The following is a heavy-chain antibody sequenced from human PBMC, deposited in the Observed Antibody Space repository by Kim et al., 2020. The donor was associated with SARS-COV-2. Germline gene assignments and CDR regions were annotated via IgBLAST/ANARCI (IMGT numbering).Heavy chain of an antibody. CDR2: ISYDGSNK. CDR3: ARIRPMYSSSWYESGKGNSSYYGMDV. D-gene: IGHD6-13*01. Sequence: GGSLRLSCAASGFTFSSYGMHWVRQAPGKGLEWVAVISYDGSNKYYADSVKGRFTISRDNSKNTLYLQMNSLRAEDTAVYYCARIRPMYSSSWYESGKGNSSYYGMDVWGQGTTVTVSS. V-gene: IGHV3-33*05. CDR1: GFTFSSYG. J-gene: IGHJ6*02.